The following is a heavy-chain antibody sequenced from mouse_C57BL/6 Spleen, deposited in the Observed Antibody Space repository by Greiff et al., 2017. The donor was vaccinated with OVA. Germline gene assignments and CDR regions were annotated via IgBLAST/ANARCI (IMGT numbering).Heavy chain of an antibody. V-gene: IGHV1-53*01. J-gene: IGHJ2*01. Sequence: QVHVKQPGTELVKPGASVKLSCKASGYTFTSYWMHWVKQRPHQKLEWIGNLKPRNGGTNYNEKFKSKATLTVDKSSSTAYMQLSSLTSEDSAVYYCARYPFDDWGQGTTLTVSS. CDR2: LKPRNGGT. CDR3: ARYPFDD. CDR1: GYTFTSYW.